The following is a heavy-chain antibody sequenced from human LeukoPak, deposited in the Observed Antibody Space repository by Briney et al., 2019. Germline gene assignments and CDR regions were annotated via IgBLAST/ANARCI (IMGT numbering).Heavy chain of an antibody. CDR3: AKETREIQLWSYFDY. Sequence: GGSLRLSCLTSGFTFSTNAMSWVRQAPGKGLEWISGISGSGASIYHADSVTGRFTISRDNSRNTLYLQMNSLRGDDTAVYYCAKETREIQLWSYFDYWGQGTLVTVSS. V-gene: IGHV3-23*01. J-gene: IGHJ4*02. CDR1: GFTFSTNA. CDR2: ISGSGASI. D-gene: IGHD5-18*01.